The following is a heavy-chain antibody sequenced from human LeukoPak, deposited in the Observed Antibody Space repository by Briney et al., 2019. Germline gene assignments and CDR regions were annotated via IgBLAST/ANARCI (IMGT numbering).Heavy chain of an antibody. Sequence: PGGSLRLSCAASGFTFSSYWMNWVRQAPGKGLVWVSRIASDGSSTTYADSVKGRFTISRDNSKDTLYLQMNSLRAEDTAVYYCASGIQLWAYFDYWGQGTLVTVSS. CDR1: GFTFSSYW. V-gene: IGHV3-74*01. J-gene: IGHJ4*02. CDR3: ASGIQLWAYFDY. CDR2: IASDGSST. D-gene: IGHD5-18*01.